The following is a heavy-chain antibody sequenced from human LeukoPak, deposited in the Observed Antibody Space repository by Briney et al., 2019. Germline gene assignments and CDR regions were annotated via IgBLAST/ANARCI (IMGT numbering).Heavy chain of an antibody. CDR3: AKDSIVVVPLTMPGSDDY. CDR1: GFIDDFA. V-gene: IGHV3-23*01. CDR2: ISGSGGST. Sequence: PGRSLRLSCAASGFIDDFAMHWVRQAPGKGLEWVSTISGSGGSTYYADSVKGRFTISRDNSKNTLYLQMSSLRAEDTAVYYCAKDSIVVVPLTMPGSDDYWGQGTLVTVSS. D-gene: IGHD2-2*01. J-gene: IGHJ4*02.